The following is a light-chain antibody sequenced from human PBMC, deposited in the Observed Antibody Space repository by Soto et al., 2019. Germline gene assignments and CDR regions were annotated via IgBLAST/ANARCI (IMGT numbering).Light chain of an antibody. CDR3: VSYTGTHIPVA. CDR1: SSDVGAYNS. Sequence: QSALTQPRSVSRSPGQSVTISCTGTSSDVGAYNSVSWYQQHPDKAPKLMIYDVSQRPSGVPDRFSGSKSGNTASLTISGLQAEDEADYYCVSYTGTHIPVALGGGTKLTVL. J-gene: IGLJ2*01. CDR2: DVS. V-gene: IGLV2-11*01.